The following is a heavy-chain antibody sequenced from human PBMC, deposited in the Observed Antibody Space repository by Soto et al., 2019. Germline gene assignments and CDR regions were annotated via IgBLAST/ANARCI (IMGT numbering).Heavy chain of an antibody. CDR3: AREMWTRSGPQNFFDY. CDR2: ISPYSGNT. V-gene: IGHV1-18*01. CDR1: GYGFTIYG. D-gene: IGHD6-25*01. Sequence: ASLKVSCKASGYGFTIYGISWVRQAPGQGLEWMGWISPYSGNTRYPENLQGRVTMTTDTSTSTAYMELRSLRSDDTAVYYCAREMWTRSGPQNFFDYWGQGALVTVSS. J-gene: IGHJ4*02.